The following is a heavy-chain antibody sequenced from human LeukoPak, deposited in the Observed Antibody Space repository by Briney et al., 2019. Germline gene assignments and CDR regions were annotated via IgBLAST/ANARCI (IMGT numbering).Heavy chain of an antibody. CDR3: AKDARESYNYYYYLDV. D-gene: IGHD3-10*01. V-gene: IGHV4-4*07. CDR2: IYTSGST. CDR1: GGSISSYY. J-gene: IGHJ6*03. Sequence: SETLSLTCTVSGGSISSYYWSWIRQPAGKGLEWIGRIYTSGSTNYNPSLKSRVTMSVDTSKNQFSLKLSSVTAADTAVYYCAKDARESYNYYYYLDVWGKGTTVTVSS.